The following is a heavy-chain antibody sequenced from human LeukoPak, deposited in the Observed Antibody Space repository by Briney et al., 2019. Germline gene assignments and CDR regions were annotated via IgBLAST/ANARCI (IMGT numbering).Heavy chain of an antibody. CDR1: GGSISSSSSIC. J-gene: IGHJ5*02. CDR3: ARSRAFNSGAFDP. V-gene: IGHV4-4*02. Sequence: SETLSLTCAVSGGSISSSSSICWTWVRQPPGEGLEWIGEIYHNGATNYNPSLESRVTLLLDKSKNQFSLRLNSVTAADTAVYYCARSRAFNSGAFDPWGQGSLVTVSS. D-gene: IGHD1-26*01. CDR2: IYHNGAT.